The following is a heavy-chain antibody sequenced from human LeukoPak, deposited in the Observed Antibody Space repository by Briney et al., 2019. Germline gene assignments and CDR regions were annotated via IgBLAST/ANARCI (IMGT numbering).Heavy chain of an antibody. CDR3: ARSRTLWGAFDI. D-gene: IGHD2-21*01. V-gene: IGHV3-13*05. J-gene: IGHJ3*02. CDR1: GFTFSSHD. Sequence: PGGSLRLSCAASGFTFSSHDMHWVRQTTGKGLEWVSGIGTAGDPYYLDSVKGRFTISSENAKNSLYLQMNSLRAGDTAVYYCARSRTLWGAFDILGQGTMVTVSS. CDR2: IGTAGDP.